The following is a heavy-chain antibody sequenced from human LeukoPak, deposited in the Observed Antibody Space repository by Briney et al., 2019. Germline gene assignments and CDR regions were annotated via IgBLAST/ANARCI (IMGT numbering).Heavy chain of an antibody. CDR1: GFTVSSNY. V-gene: IGHV3-69-1*01. J-gene: IGHJ4*02. Sequence: PGGSLRLSCAASGFTVSSNYMSWVRQAPGKGLEWVSSIVGSSSTYYADSLKGRFTISRDNAKNSLYLQMNSLRAEDTAVYYCARIGAGSSRDYWGQGTPVTVSS. D-gene: IGHD6-13*01. CDR2: IVGSSST. CDR3: ARIGAGSSRDY.